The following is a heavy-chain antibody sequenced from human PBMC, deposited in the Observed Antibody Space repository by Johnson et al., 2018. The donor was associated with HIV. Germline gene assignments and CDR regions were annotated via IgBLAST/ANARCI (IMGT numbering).Heavy chain of an antibody. J-gene: IGHJ3*02. Sequence: QLVESGGGLVQPGRSLRLSCAASGFTFDDYAMHWVRQAPGKGLEWVSGISWNSGSIGYGDSVKGRFTISRDNAKNSLYLQMNSLRAEDTALYYCARVMGATQVMGAFDIWGQGTMVTVSS. CDR1: GFTFDDYA. V-gene: IGHV3-9*01. CDR2: ISWNSGSI. CDR3: ARVMGATQVMGAFDI. D-gene: IGHD1-26*01.